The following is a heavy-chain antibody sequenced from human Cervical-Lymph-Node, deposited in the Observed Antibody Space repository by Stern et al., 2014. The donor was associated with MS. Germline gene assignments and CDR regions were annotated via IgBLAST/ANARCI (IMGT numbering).Heavy chain of an antibody. V-gene: IGHV4-34*01. Sequence: QVQLQQWGAGLLKPSETLSLTCAVNGESFGGYFWSWIRQPPGKGLEWIGEINYDATTHYQGSLVRRINIYIDTSRKRLSLQLNSVTAADTATYYCARHADYYGSGRFLFDYWGQGTPVAVSS. J-gene: IGHJ4*02. D-gene: IGHD3-10*01. CDR2: INYDATT. CDR3: ARHADYYGSGRFLFDY. CDR1: GESFGGYF.